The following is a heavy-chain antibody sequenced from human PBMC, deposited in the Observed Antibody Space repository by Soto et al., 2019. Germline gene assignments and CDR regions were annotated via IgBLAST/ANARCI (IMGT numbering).Heavy chain of an antibody. V-gene: IGHV3-30*18. CDR3: AKDRYDFWSGYPDPYYYGMDV. CDR2: ISYDGSNK. D-gene: IGHD3-3*01. CDR1: GFTFSSYG. Sequence: GGSLRLSCAASGFTFSSYGMHWVRQAPGKGLEWVAVISYDGSNKYYADSVKGRFTISRDNSKNTLYLQMNSLRAEDTAVYYCAKDRYDFWSGYPDPYYYGMDVWGQGTTVTVSS. J-gene: IGHJ6*02.